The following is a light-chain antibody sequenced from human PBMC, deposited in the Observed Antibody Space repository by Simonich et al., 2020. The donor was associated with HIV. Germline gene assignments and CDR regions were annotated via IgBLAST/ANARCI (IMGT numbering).Light chain of an antibody. Sequence: DIQITQSPSSLSASVGDRVTITCHASQDIKNYLNWYQRKPGKAPKLLIYDASNLETGGPSRFSGSGAGSDFTFTISSLQPADIATYYCQQYDELPYTFGQGTKLEIK. CDR3: QQYDELPYT. V-gene: IGKV1-33*01. CDR1: QDIKNY. CDR2: DAS. J-gene: IGKJ2*01.